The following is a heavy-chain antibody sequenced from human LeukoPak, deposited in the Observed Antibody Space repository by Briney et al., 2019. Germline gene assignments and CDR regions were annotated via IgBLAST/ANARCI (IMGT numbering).Heavy chain of an antibody. CDR3: AGESSRPWGSVYGMDV. V-gene: IGHV3-21*01. D-gene: IGHD3-10*01. Sequence: GGSLRPSCAASGFTFSSYSMNWVRQAPGKGLEWVSSISSSSSYIYYADSVKGRFTISRDNAKNSLYLQMNSLRAEDTAVYYCAGESSRPWGSVYGMDVWGQGTTVTVSS. CDR2: ISSSSSYI. CDR1: GFTFSSYS. J-gene: IGHJ6*02.